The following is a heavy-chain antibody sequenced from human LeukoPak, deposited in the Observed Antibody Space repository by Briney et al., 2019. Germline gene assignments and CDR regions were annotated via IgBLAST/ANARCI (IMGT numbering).Heavy chain of an antibody. CDR3: ASPSAGYSISA. CDR2: INHSGST. J-gene: IGHJ5*02. CDR1: GFTFTTYW. V-gene: IGHV4-34*01. D-gene: IGHD6-13*01. Sequence: ESLRLSCAASGFTFTTYWMSWVRQAPGKGLEWIGEINHSGSTNYNPSLKSRVTISVDTSKNQFSLKLSSVTAADTAVYYCASPSAGYSISAWGQGTLVTVSS.